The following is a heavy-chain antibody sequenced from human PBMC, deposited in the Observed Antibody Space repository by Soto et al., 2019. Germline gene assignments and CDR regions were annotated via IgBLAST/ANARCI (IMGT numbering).Heavy chain of an antibody. CDR3: ARGFVPAAMGDHYYYYGMDV. CDR1: GFTFSSYA. J-gene: IGHJ6*02. CDR2: ISYDGSNK. V-gene: IGHV3-30-3*01. D-gene: IGHD2-2*01. Sequence: GGSLRLSCAASGFTFSSYAMHWVRQAPGKGLEWVAVISYDGSNKYYADSVKGRFTISRDNSKNTLYLQMNSLRAEDTAVYYCARGFVPAAMGDHYYYYGMDVWGQGTTVTVSS.